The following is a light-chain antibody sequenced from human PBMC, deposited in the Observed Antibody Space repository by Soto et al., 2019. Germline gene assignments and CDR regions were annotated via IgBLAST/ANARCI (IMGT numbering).Light chain of an antibody. CDR2: EVS. Sequence: QSALTQPASVSGSPGQSITISCTGTSSDIGGFNYVSWYQQNPGKAPKLMIYEVSKRPSGVSNRFSGSKSGNTASLTISGLQAEDEADYYCSSHTISSTRVFGTGTKLTVL. J-gene: IGLJ1*01. V-gene: IGLV2-14*01. CDR1: SSDIGGFNY. CDR3: SSHTISSTRV.